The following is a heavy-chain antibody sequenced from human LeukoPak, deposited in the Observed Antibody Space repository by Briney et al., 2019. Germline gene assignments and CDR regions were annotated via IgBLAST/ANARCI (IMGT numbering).Heavy chain of an antibody. Sequence: RTSETLSLTCTVSGGSISSYYWSWIRQPPGKGLEWIGYIYYSGSTNYNPSLKSRATMSVDTSKNHLSLTLSSVTAADRAVYYCAREGPAASASMLFYYFMDVWGKGTTVTVSS. V-gene: IGHV4-59*12. CDR2: IYYSGST. CDR1: GGSISSYY. D-gene: IGHD2-2*01. CDR3: AREGPAASASMLFYYFMDV. J-gene: IGHJ6*03.